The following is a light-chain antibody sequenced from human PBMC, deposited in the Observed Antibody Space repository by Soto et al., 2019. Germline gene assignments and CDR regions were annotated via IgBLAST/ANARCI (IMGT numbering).Light chain of an antibody. CDR2: DAS. CDR1: RGISSY. CDR3: QQHNSFSIT. V-gene: IGKV1-9*01. J-gene: IGKJ5*01. Sequence: DIQLTQSPTSLSASVGDRVTITCRASRGISSYLAWYQQKPGKAPKLLIYDASSLESGVPSRFSGSGSGTEFTLTINSLQADDFATYYCQQHNSFSITFGQGTRLENK.